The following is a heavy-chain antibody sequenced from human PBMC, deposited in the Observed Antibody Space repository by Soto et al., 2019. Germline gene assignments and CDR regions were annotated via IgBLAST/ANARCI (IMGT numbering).Heavy chain of an antibody. CDR1: GYSISSGYY. V-gene: IGHV4-38-2*01. J-gene: IGHJ4*02. D-gene: IGHD3-3*01. CDR3: ATTVTIFGVDLDY. Sequence: SETLSLTCAVSGYSISSGYYWGWIRQPPGKGLEWIESIYHSGSTYYNPSLKSRVTISVDTSKNQFSLKLSSVTAADTAVYYCATTVTIFGVDLDYWGQGTLVTVSS. CDR2: IYHSGST.